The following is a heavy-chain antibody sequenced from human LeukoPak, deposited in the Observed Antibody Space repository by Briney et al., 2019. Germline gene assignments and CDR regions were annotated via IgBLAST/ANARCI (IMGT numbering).Heavy chain of an antibody. J-gene: IGHJ3*02. CDR1: GFTFINYA. Sequence: GGSLRLSCAASGFTFINYAMGWVRQAPGKGLDWVSAGGSDGSTYYADSVKGRFTISRDNSKKTLYLQINRLRAEDTAVYYCARVYSGLLGAFDIWGQGTMVTVSS. D-gene: IGHD2-15*01. V-gene: IGHV3-23*01. CDR2: GGSDGST. CDR3: ARVYSGLLGAFDI.